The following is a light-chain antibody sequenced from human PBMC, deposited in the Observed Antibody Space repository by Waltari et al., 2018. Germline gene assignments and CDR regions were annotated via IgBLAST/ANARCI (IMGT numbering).Light chain of an antibody. CDR2: KAS. CDR1: QSITSW. V-gene: IGKV1-5*01. Sequence: TQSPATLSASVGDTVTITCRASQSITSWLDWYQQKPAKAPKLLIYKASTLQSGVPSRFSGSGSGTEFTLSISSLQAEDFATYYCLQYSTSPYSFGQGTKVEIK. CDR3: LQYSTSPYS. J-gene: IGKJ2*03.